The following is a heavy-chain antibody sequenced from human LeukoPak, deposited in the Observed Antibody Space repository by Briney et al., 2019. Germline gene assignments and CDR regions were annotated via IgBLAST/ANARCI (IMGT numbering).Heavy chain of an antibody. CDR1: GYTFTSYA. D-gene: IGHD3-9*01. CDR3: ATYPSPYYDILTGYAPYNWFDP. Sequence: ASVKVSCKASGYTFTSYAMHWVRQAPGQRLEWMGWINAGNGNTKYSQKFQGRVTITRDTSASTAYMELSSLRSEDTAVYYCATYPSPYYDILTGYAPYNWFDPWGQGTLVTVSS. V-gene: IGHV1-3*01. CDR2: INAGNGNT. J-gene: IGHJ5*02.